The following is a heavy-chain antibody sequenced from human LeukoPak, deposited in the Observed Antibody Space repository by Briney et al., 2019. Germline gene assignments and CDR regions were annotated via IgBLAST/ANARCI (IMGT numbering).Heavy chain of an antibody. CDR3: AKDLDVVVVAATFDY. D-gene: IGHD2-15*01. Sequence: GGSLRLSCGASGFTFSSYAMSWVRQAPGKGLEWVSAISGSGGSTYYADSVKGRFTISRDNSKNTLYLQMNSLRAEDTAVYYCAKDLDVVVVAATFDYWGQGTLVTVSS. J-gene: IGHJ4*02. CDR1: GFTFSSYA. CDR2: ISGSGGST. V-gene: IGHV3-23*01.